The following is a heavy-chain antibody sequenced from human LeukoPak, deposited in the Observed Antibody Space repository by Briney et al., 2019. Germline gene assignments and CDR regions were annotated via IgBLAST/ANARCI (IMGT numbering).Heavy chain of an antibody. D-gene: IGHD3-22*01. CDR1: GGSLSSYS. CDR3: ARDFNHDSSGYLYNWFDP. CDR2: IYYSGST. Sequence: SETLSLTCTVSGGSLSSYSWSWIRQPPGKGLEWMGYIYYSGSTNYNPSLKSRVTISVDTTKNQFSLKRSSVTAADTAVYYCARDFNHDSSGYLYNWFDPWGQGTLVTVSS. J-gene: IGHJ5*02. V-gene: IGHV4-59*01.